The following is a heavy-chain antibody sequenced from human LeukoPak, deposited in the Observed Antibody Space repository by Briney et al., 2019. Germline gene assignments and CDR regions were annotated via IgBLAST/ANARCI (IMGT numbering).Heavy chain of an antibody. V-gene: IGHV3-30*03. CDR3: ARGGGSSWTGYYYYGMDV. CDR1: GFTFSSYG. CDR2: ISYDGSNK. D-gene: IGHD6-13*01. Sequence: PGRSLRLSCAASGFTFSSYGMHWVRQAPGKGLEWVAVISYDGSNKYYADSVKGRFTISRDNSKNTLYLQMNSLRAEDTAVYYCARGGGSSWTGYYYYGMDVWGQGTTVTVSS. J-gene: IGHJ6*02.